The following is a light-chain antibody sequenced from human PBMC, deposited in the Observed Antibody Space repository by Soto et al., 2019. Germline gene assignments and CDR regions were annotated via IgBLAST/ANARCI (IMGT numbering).Light chain of an antibody. CDR2: LVS. CDR3: IQGTHWPYT. CDR1: QSLVHSNGNTY. Sequence: DVVLTQSPLSLSVTLGQPASISCRSSQSLVHSNGNTYLDWFQQRPGQSPRRLTHLVSNRDSGVSDRFSGSGSGTDVTLKISRVEAEDVGVYYCIQGTHWPYTFGQGTKLEI. V-gene: IGKV2-30*02. J-gene: IGKJ2*01.